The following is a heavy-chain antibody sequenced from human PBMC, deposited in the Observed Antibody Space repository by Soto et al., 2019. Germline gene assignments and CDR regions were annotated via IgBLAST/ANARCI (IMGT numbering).Heavy chain of an antibody. J-gene: IGHJ6*02. CDR2: IIPFIGAP. Sequence: QVQLVQSGAEVKKPGSSVKVSCKASGGTFNTYSFGWLRQAPGQGLQWMGSIIPFIGAPNYAQNFQDRVTITADESTTTAYMELSGPKPEDTAVYFCARGGDSSALRAFYSYGFDVWGQGTSVTVSS. D-gene: IGHD6-6*01. V-gene: IGHV1-69*18. CDR1: GGTFNTYS. CDR3: ARGGDSSALRAFYSYGFDV.